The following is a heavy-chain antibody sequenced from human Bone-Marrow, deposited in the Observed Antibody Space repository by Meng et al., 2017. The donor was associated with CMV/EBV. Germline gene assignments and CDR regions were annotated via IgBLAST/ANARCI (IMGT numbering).Heavy chain of an antibody. D-gene: IGHD6-13*01. CDR3: ARVPIAARHFDY. J-gene: IGHJ4*02. Sequence: SETLSLTCAVYGGSFSGYYWSWIRQPPGKGLEWIGEINHSVSTNDNPSLKSRVTISVDTSKTQFSLKLCSVTAADTAVYYCARVPIAARHFDYWGQRTLVAAS. CDR1: GGSFSGYY. V-gene: IGHV4-34*01. CDR2: INHSVST.